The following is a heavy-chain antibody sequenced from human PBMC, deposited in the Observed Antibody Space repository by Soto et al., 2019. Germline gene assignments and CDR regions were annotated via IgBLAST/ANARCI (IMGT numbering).Heavy chain of an antibody. CDR2: IYSGGST. CDR1: GFTVSSNY. D-gene: IGHD6-19*01. CDR3: ARDISSGWYPYYYYGMDV. V-gene: IGHV3-66*01. J-gene: IGHJ6*02. Sequence: GGSLRLSCAASGFTVSSNYMSWVRQAPGKGLEWVSVIYSGGSTYYADSVKGRFTISRDNSKNTLYLQMNSLRAEDTAVYYCARDISSGWYPYYYYGMDVWGQGTTVTVSS.